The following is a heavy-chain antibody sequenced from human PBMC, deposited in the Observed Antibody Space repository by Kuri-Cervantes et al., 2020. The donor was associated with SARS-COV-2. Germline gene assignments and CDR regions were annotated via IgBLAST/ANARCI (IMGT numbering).Heavy chain of an antibody. Sequence: ASVKVSCKASGYTFTGYYMHWVRQAPGQGLEWMGIINPSGGSTSYAQKFQGRVTMTEDTSTDTAYMELSSLRSEDTAVYYCATDLLSCARWCMDVWGKGTTVTVSS. CDR3: ATDLLSCARWCMDV. J-gene: IGHJ6*03. CDR1: GYTFTGYY. CDR2: INPSGGST. D-gene: IGHD2-21*01. V-gene: IGHV1-46*01.